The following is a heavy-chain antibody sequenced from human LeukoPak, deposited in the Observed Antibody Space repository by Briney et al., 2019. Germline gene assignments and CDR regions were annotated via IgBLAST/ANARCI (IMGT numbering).Heavy chain of an antibody. Sequence: PAGSLRLFCAASGFTFSSNALSWVRQAPGKGLEWVSAISGSGGSTYYADSVKGRFTISRDNSKNTLYLQMNSLRAEDTAVYYCAKDVDLTYDTSGYYYFDYWGQGTLVTVSS. CDR1: GFTFSSNA. CDR2: ISGSGGST. J-gene: IGHJ4*02. D-gene: IGHD3-22*01. V-gene: IGHV3-23*01. CDR3: AKDVDLTYDTSGYYYFDY.